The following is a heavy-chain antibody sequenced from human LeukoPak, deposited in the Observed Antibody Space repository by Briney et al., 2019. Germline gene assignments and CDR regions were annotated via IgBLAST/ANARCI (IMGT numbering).Heavy chain of an antibody. CDR1: GFTFSSYS. J-gene: IGHJ4*02. Sequence: PGGSLRLSCAASGFTFSSYSMNWVRQAPGKGLEWVSYISSSSSTIYYADSVMGRFTISRDNAKNSLYLQMNSLRAEDTAVYYCARDRAFSSSWYYPGVWGQGTLVTVSS. CDR3: ARDRAFSSSWYYPGV. CDR2: ISSSSSTI. V-gene: IGHV3-48*04. D-gene: IGHD6-13*01.